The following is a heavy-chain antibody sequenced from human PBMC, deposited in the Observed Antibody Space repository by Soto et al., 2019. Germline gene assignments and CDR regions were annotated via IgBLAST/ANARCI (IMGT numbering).Heavy chain of an antibody. D-gene: IGHD2-15*01. CDR2: IYYSGST. V-gene: IGHV4-59*01. CDR1: DSSNSSYY. CDR3: ARVSSYCSGGSCYLPFYYYYYMDV. J-gene: IGHJ6*03. Sequence: PSETLSLTCTVADSSNSSYYWSCILPPPGKGLEWIGYIYYSGSTNYNPSLKSRVTISVDTSKNQFSLKLSSVTAADTAVYYCARVSSYCSGGSCYLPFYYYYYMDVWGKGTTVTVSS.